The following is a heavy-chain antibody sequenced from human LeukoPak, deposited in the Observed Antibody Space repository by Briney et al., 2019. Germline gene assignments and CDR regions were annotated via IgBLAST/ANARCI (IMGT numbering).Heavy chain of an antibody. CDR2: VSTSSIYI. Sequence: PGGSLRLSCAASGFTFSSYSMKWVRQAPGKGLEWVSSVSTSSIYIYYADSVKGRFTISRDNAKNSLYLQMNSLRAEDTAVYYCAGDGWYGPRNWFDPWGQGTLVTVSS. J-gene: IGHJ5*02. CDR1: GFTFSSYS. V-gene: IGHV3-21*01. D-gene: IGHD6-19*01. CDR3: AGDGWYGPRNWFDP.